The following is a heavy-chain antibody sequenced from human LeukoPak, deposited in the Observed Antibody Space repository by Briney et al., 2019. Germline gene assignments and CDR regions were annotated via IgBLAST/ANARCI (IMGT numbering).Heavy chain of an antibody. CDR2: ISGSGGST. Sequence: GGSLRLSCAASGFTFRTYAMNWVRQAPGKGLEWVSAISGSGGSTYYADSVKGRFTISRDNSKNTFYLQMNSLRAEDTAVYYCAREKHSWIFGEVIRSPLRNYFDYWGQGTLVTVSS. J-gene: IGHJ4*02. D-gene: IGHD3-3*01. CDR1: GFTFRTYA. CDR3: AREKHSWIFGEVIRSPLRNYFDY. V-gene: IGHV3-23*01.